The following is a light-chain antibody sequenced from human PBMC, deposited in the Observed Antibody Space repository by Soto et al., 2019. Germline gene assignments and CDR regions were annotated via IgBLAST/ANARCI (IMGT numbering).Light chain of an antibody. J-gene: IGKJ4*01. Sequence: EIVMTQSPVTLSVSPGERATLSCRASQSVGTNLAWYQQKPGQAPGLLISGASTWATGISARFSGSGSGSEFTLTISSLQSEDFAIYYCQQYDDWPQLTFGGATKLVIK. CDR1: QSVGTN. CDR2: GAS. V-gene: IGKV3-15*01. CDR3: QQYDDWPQLT.